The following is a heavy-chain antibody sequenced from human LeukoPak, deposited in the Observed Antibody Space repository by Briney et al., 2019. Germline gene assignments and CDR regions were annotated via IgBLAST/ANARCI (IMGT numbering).Heavy chain of an antibody. Sequence: SQTLSLTCAISGDSVSSNSAAWNWIRQSPSRGLEWLGRTYYRSKWYNDYAVSVKSRTTINPDTSKNQFSLQLNSVTPEDTAVYYCARTPGYSSGWFSPYNWFDPWGQGTLVTVSS. J-gene: IGHJ5*02. CDR3: ARTPGYSSGWFSPYNWFDP. CDR2: TYYRSKWYN. CDR1: GDSVSSNSAA. V-gene: IGHV6-1*01. D-gene: IGHD6-19*01.